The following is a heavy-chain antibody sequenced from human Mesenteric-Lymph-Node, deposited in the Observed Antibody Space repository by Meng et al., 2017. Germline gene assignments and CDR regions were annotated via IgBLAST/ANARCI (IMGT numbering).Heavy chain of an antibody. V-gene: IGHV1-8*01. D-gene: IGHD3-22*01. CDR1: GYTFTSYE. Sequence: QGQLVESGAEVQRPGASVNAACNGSGYTFTSYESNWVRQATGQGLEWMGWMNPNSGNTGYAQKFQGRVTMTRNTSISTAYMELSSLGSEDTAVYYCARGREWSSGYYVYWGQGTLVTVSS. CDR2: MNPNSGNT. J-gene: IGHJ4*02. CDR3: ARGREWSSGYYVY.